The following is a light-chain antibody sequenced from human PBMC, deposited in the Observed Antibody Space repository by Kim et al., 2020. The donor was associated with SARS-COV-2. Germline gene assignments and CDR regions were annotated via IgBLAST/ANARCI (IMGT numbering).Light chain of an antibody. CDR2: SNN. Sequence: QSVLTQPPSASGTPGQRVSISCFGSSSNIGHNTVNWYQQLPGTAPKLLIFSNNQRPSGVPDRFSGSKSDTTASLAISGLQSDDEAEYYCAAWDVRVDGWLFGGGTQLTVL. CDR3: AAWDVRVDGWL. CDR1: SSNIGHNT. V-gene: IGLV1-44*01. J-gene: IGLJ3*02.